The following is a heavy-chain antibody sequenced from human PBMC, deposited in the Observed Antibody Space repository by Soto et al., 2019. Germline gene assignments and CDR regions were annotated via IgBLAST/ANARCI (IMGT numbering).Heavy chain of an antibody. D-gene: IGHD3-22*01. V-gene: IGHV1-3*01. CDR3: ARGPLYYYDSSGQPRYYFAY. CDR1: GYTFTSYY. J-gene: IGHJ4*02. CDR2: INAGNGNT. Sequence: GASVKVSCKSSGYTFTSYYMNWVRQAPGQGLEWLGWINAGNGNTKYSQKFQGRVTITRDTSASTAYMELSSLRSEDTAVYYCARGPLYYYDSSGQPRYYFAYWGQGTLVIVSS.